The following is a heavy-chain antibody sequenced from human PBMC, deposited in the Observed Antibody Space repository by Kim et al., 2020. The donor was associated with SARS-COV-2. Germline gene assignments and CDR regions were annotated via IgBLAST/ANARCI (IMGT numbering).Heavy chain of an antibody. CDR3: AKGIAARTGEMDV. Sequence: GGSLRLSCAASGFTFSSYGMHWVRQAPGKGLEWVAVIWYDGSNKYYADSVKGRFTLSRDNSKNTLYLQMNSLRAEDTAVYYCAKGIAARTGEMDVWGNGTAVTVSS. D-gene: IGHD6-6*01. CDR1: GFTFSSYG. J-gene: IGHJ6*04. CDR2: IWYDGSNK. V-gene: IGHV3-33*06.